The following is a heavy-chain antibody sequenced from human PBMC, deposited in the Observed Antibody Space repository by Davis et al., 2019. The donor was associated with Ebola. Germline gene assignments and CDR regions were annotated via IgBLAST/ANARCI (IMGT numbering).Heavy chain of an antibody. CDR1: GGSISSSNW. D-gene: IGHD2-2*01. Sequence: AGSLRLSCTVSGGSISSSNWWSWVRQPPGKGLEWIGEIYHSGSTNYNPSLTSRVTISVDKSKNQFSLKLSSVTAADTAVYYCVGGLGVVVPAALDYWGQGTLVTVSS. V-gene: IGHV4-4*02. CDR2: IYHSGST. CDR3: VGGLGVVVPAALDY. J-gene: IGHJ4*02.